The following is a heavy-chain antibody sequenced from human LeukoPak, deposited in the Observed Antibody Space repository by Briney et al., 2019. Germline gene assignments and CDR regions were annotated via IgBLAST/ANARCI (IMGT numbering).Heavy chain of an antibody. CDR1: GGSISSYY. CDR2: IYYIGST. CDR3: ARELSYCSSTSCYPAYYFDY. D-gene: IGHD2-2*01. Sequence: SETLSLTCTVSGGSISSYYWSLIRQPPRKGLEWIGYIYYIGSTNYNPSLKSRVTISVDTSKNQFSLKLSSVTAADTAVYYCARELSYCSSTSCYPAYYFDYWGQGTLVTVSS. V-gene: IGHV4-59*01. J-gene: IGHJ4*02.